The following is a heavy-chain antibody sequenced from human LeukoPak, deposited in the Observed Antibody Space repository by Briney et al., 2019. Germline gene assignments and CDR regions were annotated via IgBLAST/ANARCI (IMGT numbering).Heavy chain of an antibody. CDR3: ARILVSDPDDY. V-gene: IGHV1-2*02. Sequence: GSSVKVSCKASGYTFTGYYIHWVRQAPGQGLEWMGWINPNSGGTNFTQKFQGRVTMTRDTSISTAFMEVSRLTSDDTAVYYCARILVSDPDDYWGRGTLVTVSS. CDR2: INPNSGGT. D-gene: IGHD3-9*01. CDR1: GYTFTGYY. J-gene: IGHJ4*02.